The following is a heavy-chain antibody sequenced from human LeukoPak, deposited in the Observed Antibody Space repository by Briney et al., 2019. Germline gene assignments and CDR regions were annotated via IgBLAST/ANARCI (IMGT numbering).Heavy chain of an antibody. J-gene: IGHJ5*02. V-gene: IGHV3-23*01. CDR3: ARVAGWHWFDP. CDR1: GFTFSSYD. CDR2: IRPSCDNT. D-gene: IGHD6-19*01. Sequence: GGALRLSCAASGFTFSSYDMTWGRQAPGRGVEWVSSIRPSCDNTYYGDSVKGRFTISRDNSKNTVYLQMNNMRVDDTAVYYCARVAGWHWFDPWGQGTLVTVSS.